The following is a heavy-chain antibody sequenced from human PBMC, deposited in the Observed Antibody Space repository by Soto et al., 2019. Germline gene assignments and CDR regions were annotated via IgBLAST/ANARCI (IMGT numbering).Heavy chain of an antibody. CDR3: TRSITGTTSFDY. D-gene: IGHD1-7*01. J-gene: IGHJ4*02. CDR1: GFTFSDYY. CDR2: SRDKGNSYST. V-gene: IGHV3-72*01. Sequence: EVQLVESGGGLVQPGGSLRLSCVGSGFTFSDYYIDVDRQAPGKGLEWVGRSRDKGNSYSTYYAASVKGRFTVSRDASKNSLYLQMNSLKTEDTALYYCTRSITGTTSFDYWGQGTLVTVSS.